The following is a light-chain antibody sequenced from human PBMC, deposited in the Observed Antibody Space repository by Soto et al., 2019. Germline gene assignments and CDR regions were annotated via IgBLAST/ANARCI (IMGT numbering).Light chain of an antibody. V-gene: IGKV1-5*01. CDR3: QQYISFPKT. Sequence: DIQMTQSPPTLPAFVGDTVTITCRASQSVSSWLAWYQQKPWTAPNLLIYAASSLASGVPSRFSGSGSGTKFPLTIRSLQPDDFATYYCQQYISFPKTFGQGTKVEMK. CDR2: AAS. CDR1: QSVSSW. J-gene: IGKJ1*01.